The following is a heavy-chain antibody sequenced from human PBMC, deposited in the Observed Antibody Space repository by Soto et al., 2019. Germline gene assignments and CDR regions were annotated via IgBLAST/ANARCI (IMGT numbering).Heavy chain of an antibody. V-gene: IGHV4-59*01. CDR3: AATPRY. D-gene: IGHD1-26*01. Sequence: QVQLQESGPGLVKPSETLSLTCTVSGGSISSYYWSWIRQPPGKGLEWIGSIYSSGSTNYNPSLKGRVTMSLDTSTNQVSLNVTSVTAADTAVYYCAATPRYWGQGRLVTVSS. CDR2: IYSSGST. J-gene: IGHJ4*02. CDR1: GGSISSYY.